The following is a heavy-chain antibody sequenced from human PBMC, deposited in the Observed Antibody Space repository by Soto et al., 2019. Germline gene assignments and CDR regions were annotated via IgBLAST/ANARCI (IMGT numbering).Heavy chain of an antibody. V-gene: IGHV1-18*04. Sequence: GASVKVSCKASGYTFTSYGISWVRQAPGQGLEWMGWISAYNGNTNYAQKLQGRVTMTTDTSTSTAYMELRSLRSDDTAVYYCAREKVDELAYYYGMDVWGQGTTVTVSS. J-gene: IGHJ6*02. CDR1: GYTFTSYG. CDR3: AREKVDELAYYYGMDV. D-gene: IGHD5-12*01. CDR2: ISAYNGNT.